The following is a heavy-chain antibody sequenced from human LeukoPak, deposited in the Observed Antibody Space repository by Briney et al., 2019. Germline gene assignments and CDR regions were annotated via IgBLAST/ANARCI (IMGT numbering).Heavy chain of an antibody. Sequence: GRSLRLSCAASGFTFSSYAMSWVRQAPGKGLEWVSAISGSGNSGNTYYADSVKGRFTISRDNSKNTLYLQMNSLRAEDTAVYYCASRWLYFEYWGQGTLVTVSS. CDR3: ASRWLYFEY. J-gene: IGHJ4*02. D-gene: IGHD3-22*01. CDR2: ISGSGNSGNT. CDR1: GFTFSSYA. V-gene: IGHV3-23*01.